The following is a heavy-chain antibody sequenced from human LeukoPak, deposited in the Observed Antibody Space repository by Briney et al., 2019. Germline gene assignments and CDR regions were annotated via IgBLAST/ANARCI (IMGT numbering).Heavy chain of an antibody. D-gene: IGHD1-1*01. CDR1: GFTFSSYG. V-gene: IGHV3-23*01. CDR3: AKGTTPDY. Sequence: GXTLRXSCAASGFTFSSYGMSWVRQAPGKGLEWVSAISGSGGSTYYADSVKGRFTISRDNSKNTLYLQMNSLRAEDTAVYYCAKGTTPDYWGQGTLVTVSS. CDR2: ISGSGGST. J-gene: IGHJ4*02.